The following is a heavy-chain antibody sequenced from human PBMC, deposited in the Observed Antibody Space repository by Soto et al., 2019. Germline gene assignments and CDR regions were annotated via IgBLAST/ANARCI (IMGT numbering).Heavy chain of an antibody. CDR2: IIPIVGTG. CDR3: ARDLRAAGRPGMDV. D-gene: IGHD6-13*01. J-gene: IGHJ6*02. Sequence: SVKFSCKASGGSFSSYAISWVRQAPGQGLEWMGGIIPIVGTGNYAQNFQGRVTITADESTSTAYMELSSLRSEDTAMYYCARDLRAAGRPGMDVWGQGTTVTVAS. V-gene: IGHV1-69*13. CDR1: GGSFSSYA.